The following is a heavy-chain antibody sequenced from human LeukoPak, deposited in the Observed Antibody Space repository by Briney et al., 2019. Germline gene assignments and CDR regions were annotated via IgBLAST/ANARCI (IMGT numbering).Heavy chain of an antibody. CDR1: GGSISSSSYY. Sequence: SETLSLTCTVSGGSISSSSYYWGWIRQPPGKGLEWIGSIYYSGSTFYNPSLKSRVTISVDTSKNHSSLKLSSVTAADTAVYYCARTYCSSPTCSPYNWFDPWGQGTLVTVSS. V-gene: IGHV4-39*02. D-gene: IGHD2-2*01. J-gene: IGHJ5*02. CDR2: IYYSGST. CDR3: ARTYCSSPTCSPYNWFDP.